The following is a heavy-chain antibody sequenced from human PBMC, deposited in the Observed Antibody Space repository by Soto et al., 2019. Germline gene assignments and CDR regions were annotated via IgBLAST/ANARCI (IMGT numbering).Heavy chain of an antibody. CDR3: ARAPSRDGYNSINTYFDY. J-gene: IGHJ4*02. V-gene: IGHV4-30-4*01. Sequence: SETLSLTCTVSGGSISSGDYFWSWIRQPPGKGLEWIGYIYYSGSTYYNPSLKSRLTISVDTSKNQFSLKLNSVTAADTAVYYCARAPSRDGYNSINTYFDYWGQGTLVTVSS. CDR1: GGSISSGDYF. CDR2: IYYSGST. D-gene: IGHD5-12*01.